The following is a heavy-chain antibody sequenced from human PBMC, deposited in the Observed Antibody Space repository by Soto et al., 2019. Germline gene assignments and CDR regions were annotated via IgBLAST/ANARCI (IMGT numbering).Heavy chain of an antibody. CDR3: ATRGLEQEEGYYSYYYMDV. J-gene: IGHJ6*03. CDR1: GFTFSSYA. D-gene: IGHD3-3*01. Sequence: GGSLRLSCAASGFTFSSYAMSWVRQAPGKELEWVSAISGSGGSTYYAVSVKGRFTISRDNSKNTLYLQMNILRAEDTAVYYCATRGLEQEEGYYSYYYMDVWGKGTTVTVSS. CDR2: ISGSGGST. V-gene: IGHV3-23*01.